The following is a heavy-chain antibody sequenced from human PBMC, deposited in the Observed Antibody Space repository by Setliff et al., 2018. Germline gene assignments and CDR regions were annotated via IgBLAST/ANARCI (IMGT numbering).Heavy chain of an antibody. CDR2: IYYSGST. J-gene: IGHJ4*02. Sequence: SETLSLTCAVYGGTFSGYYWSWIRRPPGKGPEWIGSIYYSGSTYYNPSLKSRVTISVDTSKNQFSLKLSSVTAADMAVYYCARGALEYQLRPFDYWGQGTLVTVSS. V-gene: IGHV4-34*01. CDR3: ARGALEYQLRPFDY. CDR1: GGTFSGYY. D-gene: IGHD2-2*01.